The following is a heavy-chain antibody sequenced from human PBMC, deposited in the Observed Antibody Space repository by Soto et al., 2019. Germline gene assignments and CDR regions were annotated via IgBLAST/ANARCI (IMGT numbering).Heavy chain of an antibody. CDR2: IYYSGTT. Sequence: QVHLQESGPGLVKPSETLSLTCTVSGASIRSTYWSWIRQSPGKGLEWIGYIYYSGTTNYNPSLKNRVTISVDTSKNQLSLNLTSVTAADTAVYYCARDRCTIPRCYTHHFDVWGQGTTVIVSS. V-gene: IGHV4-59*01. CDR1: GASIRSTY. CDR3: ARDRCTIPRCYTHHFDV. J-gene: IGHJ6*02. D-gene: IGHD2-2*01.